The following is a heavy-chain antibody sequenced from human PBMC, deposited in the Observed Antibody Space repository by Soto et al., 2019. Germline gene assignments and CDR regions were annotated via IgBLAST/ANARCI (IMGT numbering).Heavy chain of an antibody. D-gene: IGHD4-4*01. Sequence: EVQLVESGGGLIQPGGSLRLSCAASGFAVSSSYMSWVRQAPGKGLEWVSVIYTGGATYYADSVKGRFTISRDDSKNTLYLKMNSLRAEDTAVYYCARGTTVVTAGYYWGQGALVTVSS. CDR3: ARGTTVVTAGYY. J-gene: IGHJ4*02. CDR2: IYTGGAT. CDR1: GFAVSSSY. V-gene: IGHV3-53*01.